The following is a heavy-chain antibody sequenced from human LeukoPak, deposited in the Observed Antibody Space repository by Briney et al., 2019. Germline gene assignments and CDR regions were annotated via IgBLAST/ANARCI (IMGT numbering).Heavy chain of an antibody. CDR2: IIPILGIA. CDR1: GGTFSSYA. V-gene: IGHV1-69*04. CDR3: ARHSGVEYDYGDYPGY. D-gene: IGHD4-17*01. Sequence: GASVKVSCKASGGTFSSYAISWVRQAPGQGLEWMGRIIPILGIANYAQKFQGRVTITADKSISTAYLQWSSLKASDTAMYYCARHSGVEYDYGDYPGYWGQGTLVTVSS. J-gene: IGHJ4*02.